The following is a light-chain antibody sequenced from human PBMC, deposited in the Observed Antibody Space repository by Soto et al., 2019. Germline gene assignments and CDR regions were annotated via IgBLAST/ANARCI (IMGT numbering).Light chain of an antibody. V-gene: IGKV2-28*01. CDR1: QSLLSSNGNNY. J-gene: IGKJ4*01. CDR2: LGS. CDR3: MHGLTTQLT. Sequence: DIVLTQSPLSLPVTPGEPASISCRSSQSLLSSNGNNYLDWYLQKPGQSPQVLIYLGSNRASGVPDTLSISGSFKNFTLKISRVEAEDVGVYYCMHGLTTQLTVGGGTKVDIK.